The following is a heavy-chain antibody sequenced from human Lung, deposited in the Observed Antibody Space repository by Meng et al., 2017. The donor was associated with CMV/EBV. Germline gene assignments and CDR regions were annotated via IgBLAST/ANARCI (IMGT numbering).Heavy chain of an antibody. CDR3: ARDLITIAAGDNYYYYGMDV. D-gene: IGHD6-13*01. V-gene: IGHV1-46*01. J-gene: IGHJ6*02. Sequence: ASVKVSCKASGYTFTSYYMHWVRQAPGQGLEWMGIINPSGGSTSYAQKFQGRVTMTRDTSTSTVYMELSSLRSEDTAVYYCARDLITIAAGDNYYYYGMDVWGQGTTVXVSS. CDR1: GYTFTSYY. CDR2: INPSGGST.